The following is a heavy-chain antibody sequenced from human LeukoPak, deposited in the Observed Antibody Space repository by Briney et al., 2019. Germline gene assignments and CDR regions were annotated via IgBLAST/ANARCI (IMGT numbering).Heavy chain of an antibody. D-gene: IGHD1-26*01. CDR3: AGRVGATIWTGMDF. CDR2: IHYSGNT. CDR1: GDSISSGTFY. J-gene: IGHJ4*02. V-gene: IGHV4-39*01. Sequence: PSETLSLTCTVSGDSISSGTFYWGWVRQPPGRGLEWIGSIHYSGNTYYNPSVKSPVTISVDTSKNQFSLNLSSVTAADTAVYYCAGRVGATIWTGMDFWGQGILVTVSS.